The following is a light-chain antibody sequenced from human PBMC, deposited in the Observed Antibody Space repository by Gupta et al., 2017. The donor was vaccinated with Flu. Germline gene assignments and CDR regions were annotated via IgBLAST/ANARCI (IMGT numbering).Light chain of an antibody. Sequence: TLSLSPGERATLACRASQSISSNYLAWYQQTLGQAPRLIIYGASRRATGIADRFRGSGSGTDFTLTISRLEPEDFAVYYCHQYSDSPPWTFGQGTKLELK. J-gene: IGKJ1*01. CDR2: GAS. V-gene: IGKV3-20*01. CDR3: HQYSDSPPWT. CDR1: QSISSNY.